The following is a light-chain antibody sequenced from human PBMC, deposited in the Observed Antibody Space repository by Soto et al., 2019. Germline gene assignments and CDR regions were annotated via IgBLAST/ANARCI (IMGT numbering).Light chain of an antibody. CDR1: SSDVGGYNY. CDR2: DVS. CDR3: SSYTSSSTLVV. V-gene: IGLV2-14*03. Sequence: QSALTQPASVSGSPGQSITISCTGTSSDVGGYNYVSWYQHHPGNAPKLMIYDVSNRPSGVSNRFSGSKSGNTASLTISGLQAEDEADYYCSSYTSSSTLVVFGGGPKVTVL. J-gene: IGLJ2*01.